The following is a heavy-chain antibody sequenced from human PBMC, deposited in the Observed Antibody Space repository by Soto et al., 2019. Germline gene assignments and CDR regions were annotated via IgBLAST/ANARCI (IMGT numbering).Heavy chain of an antibody. CDR1: GGSISSYY. J-gene: IGHJ5*02. V-gene: IGHV4-59*01. Sequence: SETLSLTCTVSGGSISSYYWSWIRQPPGKGLEWIGYIYYSGSTNYNPSLKSRVTISVDTSKNQFSLKLSSVTAADTAVYYCARGTRPSWELLSVLHWFDPWGQGTLVTVSS. CDR3: ARGTRPSWELLSVLHWFDP. CDR2: IYYSGST. D-gene: IGHD1-26*01.